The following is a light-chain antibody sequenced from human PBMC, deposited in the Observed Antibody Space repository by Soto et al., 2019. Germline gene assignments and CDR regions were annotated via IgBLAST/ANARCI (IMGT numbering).Light chain of an antibody. Sequence: DIQMTQSPSTLSASVGDRVTITCRASQSISNWLAWYQQRPGKAPSLLIYDASTLESGVPSRFSGSGSGTEFTLTSSSLQPDDFASYYCQQYQACWAFGQGTKVEVK. CDR1: QSISNW. CDR3: QQYQACWA. CDR2: DAS. V-gene: IGKV1-5*01. J-gene: IGKJ1*01.